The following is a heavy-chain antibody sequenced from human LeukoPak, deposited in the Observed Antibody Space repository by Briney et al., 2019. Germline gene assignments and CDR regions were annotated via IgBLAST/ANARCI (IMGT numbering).Heavy chain of an antibody. CDR1: GYIFSSYG. V-gene: IGHV1-18*01. J-gene: IGHJ4*02. Sequence: ASVKVSCKAYGYIFSSYGISWVRQAPGQGLEWMGWITAYNGNTEYAQKLQGRGTMTTGTSTSTAYLELGRLRSDDTAVYFCERVFFGVGATVPFDYWAQGPLVPVSS. D-gene: IGHD1-26*01. CDR3: ERVFFGVGATVPFDY. CDR2: ITAYNGNT.